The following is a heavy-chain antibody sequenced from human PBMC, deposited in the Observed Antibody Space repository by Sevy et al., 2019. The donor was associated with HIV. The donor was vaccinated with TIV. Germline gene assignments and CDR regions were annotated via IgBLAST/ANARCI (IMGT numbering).Heavy chain of an antibody. V-gene: IGHV3-53*01. J-gene: IGHJ4*02. D-gene: IGHD5-18*01. CDR1: GFTVSSNY. CDR2: IYSGGST. CDR3: AGYTASGPEYFDY. Sequence: GGSLRLSCAASGFTVSSNYMSWVRQAPGKGLEWVSVIYSGGSTYYADSVKGRFTISRDNSKNTLYLQMNSLRAEDTAVYYCAGYTASGPEYFDYWGQGTLVTVSS.